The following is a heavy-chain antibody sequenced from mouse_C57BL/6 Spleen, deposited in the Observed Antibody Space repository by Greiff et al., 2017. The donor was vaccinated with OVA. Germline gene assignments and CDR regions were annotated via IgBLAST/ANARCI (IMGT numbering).Heavy chain of an antibody. Sequence: VKLQESGAELVRPGTSVKVSCKASGYAFTNYLIEWVKQRPGQGLEWIGVINPGSGGTNYNEKFKGKATLTADKSSSTAYMQLSSLTSEDSAVYFCARNYYGSSPAWFAYWGQGTLVTVSA. CDR3: ARNYYGSSPAWFAY. V-gene: IGHV1-54*01. J-gene: IGHJ3*01. CDR2: INPGSGGT. D-gene: IGHD1-1*01. CDR1: GYAFTNYL.